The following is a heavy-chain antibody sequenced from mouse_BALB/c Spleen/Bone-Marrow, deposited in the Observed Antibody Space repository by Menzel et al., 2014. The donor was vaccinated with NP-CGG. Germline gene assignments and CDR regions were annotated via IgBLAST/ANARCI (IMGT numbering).Heavy chain of an antibody. D-gene: IGHD1-1*01. CDR1: GFAFSSYD. CDR3: ARQILRGFAY. J-gene: IGHJ3*01. Sequence: EVQGVESGGGLVKPGGSLKLSCAASGFAFSSYDMSWVRQTPEKRLEWVAYISSGGGSTYYSDTVKGRFTISRDNAKNILYLQMSSLKSEDTAMYYCARQILRGFAYWGQGTLVTVSA. V-gene: IGHV5-12-1*01. CDR2: ISSGGGST.